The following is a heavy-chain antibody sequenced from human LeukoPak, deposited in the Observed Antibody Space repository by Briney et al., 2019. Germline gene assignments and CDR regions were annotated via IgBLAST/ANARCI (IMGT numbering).Heavy chain of an antibody. D-gene: IGHD5-18*01. V-gene: IGHV3-30*18. CDR1: GFTFSSYG. CDR2: ISYDGSNK. CDR3: AKDPRDHSYGWNWRYFDY. Sequence: GGSLRLSCAASGFTFSSYGMHWVRQAPGKGLEWVAVISYDGSNKYYADSVKGRFTISRDNSKNTLYLQMNSLRADDTAVYYCAKDPRDHSYGWNWRYFDYWGQGTLVTVSS. J-gene: IGHJ4*02.